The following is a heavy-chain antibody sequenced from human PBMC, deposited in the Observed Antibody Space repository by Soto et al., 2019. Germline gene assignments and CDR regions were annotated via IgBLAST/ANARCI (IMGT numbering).Heavy chain of an antibody. CDR2: ISYDGSNK. Sequence: QVQLVESGGGVVQPGRSLRLSCAASGFTFSSYAMHWVRQAPGKGLEWVAVISYDGSNKYYADSVKGRFTISRDNSKNTRYLQMNSLRAEDTAVYYFAREYGITGTTFDYWGQGTLVTVSS. CDR1: GFTFSSYA. J-gene: IGHJ4*02. D-gene: IGHD1-7*01. V-gene: IGHV3-30-3*01. CDR3: AREYGITGTTFDY.